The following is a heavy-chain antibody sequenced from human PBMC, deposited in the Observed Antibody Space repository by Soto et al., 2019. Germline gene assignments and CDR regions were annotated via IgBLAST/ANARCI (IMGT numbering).Heavy chain of an antibody. J-gene: IGHJ6*03. V-gene: IGHV3-7*01. D-gene: IGHD5-12*01. CDR3: ATYSGYVLPMDV. CDR2: IKHDRSEI. CDR1: GFALSNYW. Sequence: EVQLVESGGGLVRPGGSLRLSCAASGFALSNYWMTWVRQAPGKGLEWVASIKHDRSEIYYVDSVKGRFTISRDDAKNSVSLEMDSLSAEDTAVYYCATYSGYVLPMDVWGKGTMVTFSS.